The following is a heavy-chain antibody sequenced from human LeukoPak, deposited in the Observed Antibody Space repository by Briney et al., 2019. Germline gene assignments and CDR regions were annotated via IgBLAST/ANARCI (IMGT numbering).Heavy chain of an antibody. J-gene: IGHJ5*02. Sequence: ASVKVSCKASGYSFSSYGISWVRQAPGQGLEWMGWISAYNGNTNYAQRLQGRVTMTTDTSTSTAYMELRSLTSDDTAVYYCARDMFRGVISLDPGGKEPLFTVS. CDR1: GYSFSSYG. CDR3: ARDMFRGVISLDP. D-gene: IGHD3-10*01. CDR2: ISAYNGNT. V-gene: IGHV1-18*01.